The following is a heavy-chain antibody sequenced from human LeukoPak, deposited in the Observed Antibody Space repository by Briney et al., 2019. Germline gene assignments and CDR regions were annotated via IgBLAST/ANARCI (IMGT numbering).Heavy chain of an antibody. CDR2: ISRSGDST. V-gene: IGHV3-23*01. D-gene: IGHD6-19*01. CDR3: AKVYSSVWTHIGHFDY. CDR1: GFTFSNYA. J-gene: IGHJ4*02. Sequence: GGSLRLSCAASGFTFSNYAMSWVRQAPGKGLEWVSGISRSGDSTFYTDSVKGRFTISRDNSKNTLYLQMNSLRAEDTAVYYCAKVYSSVWTHIGHFDYWGQGTLVTVSS.